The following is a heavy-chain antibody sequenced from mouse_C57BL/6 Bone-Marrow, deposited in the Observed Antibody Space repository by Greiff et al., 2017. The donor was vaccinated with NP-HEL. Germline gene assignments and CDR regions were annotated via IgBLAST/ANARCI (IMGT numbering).Heavy chain of an antibody. CDR3: TTIYYDYARFAY. D-gene: IGHD2-4*01. CDR1: GFTFSSYA. J-gene: IGHJ3*01. V-gene: IGHV5-9-1*02. Sequence: EVQLVESGEGLVKPGGSLKLSCAASGFTFSSYAMSWVRQTPEKRLEWVAYISSGGDYIYYADTVKGRFTISRDNARNTLYLQMSSLKSEDTAMYYCTTIYYDYARFAYWGQGTLVTVSA. CDR2: ISSGGDYI.